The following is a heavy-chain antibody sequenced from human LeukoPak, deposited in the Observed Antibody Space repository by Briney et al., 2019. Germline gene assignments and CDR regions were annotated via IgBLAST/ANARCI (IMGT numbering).Heavy chain of an antibody. V-gene: IGHV1-2*06. J-gene: IGHJ4*02. CDR1: GYTFTGYY. CDR3: ARGGTRAYSYGYVGLDY. D-gene: IGHD5-18*01. CDR2: INPNSGGT. Sequence: GASVKVSCKASGYTFTGYYMHWVRQAPGQGLEWMGRINPNSGGTNYAQKFQGRVTMTRDTSISTAYMELSRLRSDDTAVYYCARGGTRAYSYGYVGLDYWGQGTLVTVSS.